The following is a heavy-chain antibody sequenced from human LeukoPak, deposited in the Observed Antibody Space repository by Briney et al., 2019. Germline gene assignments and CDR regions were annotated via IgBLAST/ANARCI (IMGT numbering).Heavy chain of an antibody. Sequence: GGSLRLSCAASGFTFSSYSMNWVRQAPGKGLEWVSSISSSSSYIYYADSVKGRFTISRDNAKNSLYLQMNSLRAEDTAVYYCARDQSATVALKFSDAFDIWGQGTMVTVSS. CDR3: ARDQSATVALKFSDAFDI. CDR1: GFTFSSYS. J-gene: IGHJ3*02. V-gene: IGHV3-21*01. D-gene: IGHD4-23*01. CDR2: ISSSSSYI.